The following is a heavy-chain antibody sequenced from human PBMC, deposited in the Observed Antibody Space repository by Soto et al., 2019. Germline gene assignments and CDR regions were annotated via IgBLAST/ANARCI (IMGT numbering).Heavy chain of an antibody. D-gene: IGHD3-10*01. CDR3: AKGRGGSGSLTPRVDF. CDR2: ISGGGDTT. V-gene: IGHV3-23*01. J-gene: IGHJ4*02. CDR1: GFTFNNYA. Sequence: EVQLLESGGGLVQPGGSLRLSCAASGFTFNNYAMTWVRQAPGKGLEWVSAISGGGDTTSYADSVKGRFTVSRDGSKNSLYLQMSSLRAEATALYYCAKGRGGSGSLTPRVDFWGQGTLVPVSS.